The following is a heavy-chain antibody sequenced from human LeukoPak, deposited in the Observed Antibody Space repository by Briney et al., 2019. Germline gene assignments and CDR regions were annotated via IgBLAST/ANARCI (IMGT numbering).Heavy chain of an antibody. CDR3: ARRVTASGKHYFDY. CDR1: GFTFSSYN. CDR2: ISSSSSTI. Sequence: GGSLRLSCAASGFTFSSYNMNWVRQAPGKGLEWVSYISSSSSTINYADSVQGRFTISRDNAKNSLYPQMNSLRAEDTAVYYCARRVTASGKHYFDYWGQGTLVTVSS. V-gene: IGHV3-48*01. J-gene: IGHJ4*02. D-gene: IGHD6-13*01.